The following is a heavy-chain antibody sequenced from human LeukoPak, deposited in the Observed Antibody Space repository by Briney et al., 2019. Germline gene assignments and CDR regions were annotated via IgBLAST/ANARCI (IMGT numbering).Heavy chain of an antibody. CDR3: ARDRGSPKRNHIGFDY. CDR1: GGSISSYY. CDR2: IYYSGST. Sequence: SETLSLTCTVSGGSISSYYWSWIRQPPGKGLEWIGYIYYSGSTNYNPSLKSRVTISVDTSKNQFSLKLSSVTAADTAVYYCARDRGSPKRNHIGFDYWGQGTLVTVSS. V-gene: IGHV4-59*01. J-gene: IGHJ4*02. D-gene: IGHD2-21*01.